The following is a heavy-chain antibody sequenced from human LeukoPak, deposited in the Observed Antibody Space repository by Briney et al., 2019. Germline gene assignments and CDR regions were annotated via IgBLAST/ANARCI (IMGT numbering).Heavy chain of an antibody. J-gene: IGHJ4*02. CDR1: GFTFSSYE. V-gene: IGHV3-48*03. Sequence: GGSLRLSCAASGFTFSSYEMNSVRQAPGKGLEWVSYISSSDNTIYYADSVKGRFTISRDNAKNSLYLQMNSLRAEDTAVYYCARDINWVGGYWGQGTLVTVSS. CDR2: ISSSDNTI. CDR3: ARDINWVGGY. D-gene: IGHD7-27*01.